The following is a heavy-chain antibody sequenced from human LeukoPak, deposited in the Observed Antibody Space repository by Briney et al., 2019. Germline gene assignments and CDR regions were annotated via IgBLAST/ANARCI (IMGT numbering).Heavy chain of an antibody. D-gene: IGHD6-13*01. V-gene: IGHV3-30-3*01. CDR3: ARDPVAAAGPYYYYYMDV. CDR1: GFTFSSYT. CDR2: ISYDGSNK. Sequence: GRSLRLSCAASGFTFSSYTMHWVRQAPGKGLEWVAVISYDGSNKYYADSVKGRFTISRDNSKNTLYLQMNSLRAEDTAVYYCARDPVAAAGPYYYYYMDVWGKGTTVTVSS. J-gene: IGHJ6*03.